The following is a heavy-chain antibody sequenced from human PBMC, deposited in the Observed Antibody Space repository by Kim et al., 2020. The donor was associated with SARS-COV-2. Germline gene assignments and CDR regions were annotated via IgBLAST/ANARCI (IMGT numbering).Heavy chain of an antibody. CDR3: AKDEGIQLWLGESYGMDV. CDR1: GLTFGSSA. D-gene: IGHD5-18*01. J-gene: IGHJ6*02. Sequence: GGSLRLSCAASGLTFGSSAMNWVRQAPGKGLEWVSVISCNSGSIGYADSVKGPFTISRDKAKNSLYLQMNSLRIEDTALYDCAKDEGIQLWLGESYGMDVWGPGSKVTVSS. V-gene: IGHV3-9*01. CDR2: ISCNSGSI.